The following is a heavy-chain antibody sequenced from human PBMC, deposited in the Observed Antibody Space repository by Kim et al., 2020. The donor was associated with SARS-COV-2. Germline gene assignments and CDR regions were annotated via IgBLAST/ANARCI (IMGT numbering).Heavy chain of an antibody. Sequence: SETLSLTCAVYGGSFSGYYWSWIRQPPGKGLEWIGEINHSGSTNYNPSLKSRVTISVDTSKNQFSLKLSSVTAADTAVYYCARAPSPRGYYYGSGSYYRGNWFDPWGQGTLVTVSS. V-gene: IGHV4-34*01. CDR2: INHSGST. CDR3: ARAPSPRGYYYGSGSYYRGNWFDP. J-gene: IGHJ5*02. D-gene: IGHD3-10*01. CDR1: GGSFSGYY.